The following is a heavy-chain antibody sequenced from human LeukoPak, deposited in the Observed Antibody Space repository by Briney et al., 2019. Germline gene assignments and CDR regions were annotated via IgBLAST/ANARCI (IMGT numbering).Heavy chain of an antibody. J-gene: IGHJ4*02. Sequence: GGSLRLSCAASGFTFSSYSMNWVRQAPGKGLEWVSSISSSSYIYYADSVKGRFTISRDNAKNSLYLQMNSLRAEDTAVYYCARDSRSGWYDYWGQGTLVTVSS. V-gene: IGHV3-21*01. CDR1: GFTFSSYS. D-gene: IGHD6-19*01. CDR2: ISSSSYI. CDR3: ARDSRSGWYDY.